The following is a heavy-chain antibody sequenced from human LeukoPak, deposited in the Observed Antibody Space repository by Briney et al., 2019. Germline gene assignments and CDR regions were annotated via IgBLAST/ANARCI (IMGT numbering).Heavy chain of an antibody. J-gene: IGHJ4*02. CDR3: ARDRSISGVVTLDY. D-gene: IGHD3-3*01. CDR1: GFRFSNSW. V-gene: IGHV3-7*01. Sequence: GGSLRLSCAASGFRFSNSWMTWVRQAPGKGLEWVANIKQDESEKYYVDSVKGRFTTSRDNAKNSVYLQMNSLRAEDTAVYYCARDRSISGVVTLDYWGQGTLVTVSS. CDR2: IKQDESEK.